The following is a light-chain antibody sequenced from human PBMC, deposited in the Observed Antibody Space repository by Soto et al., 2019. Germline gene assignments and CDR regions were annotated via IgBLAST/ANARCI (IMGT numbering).Light chain of an antibody. CDR3: QQYNNWPQT. CDR1: QSVSSN. V-gene: IGKV3-15*01. Sequence: EIVMTQSPATLSVSPGERATLSCRASQSVSSNLAWYQQKPGQAPRLLIYGASTRATGIPARFSGSRSGTEFTLTFSSLQSEDFAVYYCQQYNNWPQTFGQGTKVE. CDR2: GAS. J-gene: IGKJ1*01.